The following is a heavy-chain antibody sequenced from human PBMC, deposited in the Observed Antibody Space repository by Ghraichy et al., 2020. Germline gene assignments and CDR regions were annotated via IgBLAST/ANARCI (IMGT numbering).Heavy chain of an antibody. D-gene: IGHD5-12*01. CDR3: ATHRAYSAYGLLDY. Sequence: GESLRLSCATSGFIFTNAWMSWVRQAPGKGLEWVGRIERKIDGGTSDYGAPVKGRFTISRDDSKSTMYLQMNSLDTEDTAVYYCATHRAYSAYGLLDYWGQGNLVSVCS. CDR1: GFIFTNAW. CDR2: IERKIDGGTS. V-gene: IGHV3-15*04. J-gene: IGHJ4*02.